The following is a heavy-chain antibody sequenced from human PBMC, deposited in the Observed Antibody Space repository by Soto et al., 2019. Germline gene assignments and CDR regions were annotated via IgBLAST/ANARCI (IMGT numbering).Heavy chain of an antibody. CDR2: IIPIFGTA. CDR1: GGTCSSYA. J-gene: IGHJ6*02. Sequence: ASVKVSCKASGGTCSSYAISWVLQAPGQGLEWMGGIIPIFGTANYAQKFQGRVTITADKSTSTAYMELSSLRSEDTAVYYCARGGYDILTGYYYYYGMDVWGQGTTVTVSS. D-gene: IGHD3-9*01. CDR3: ARGGYDILTGYYYYYGMDV. V-gene: IGHV1-69*06.